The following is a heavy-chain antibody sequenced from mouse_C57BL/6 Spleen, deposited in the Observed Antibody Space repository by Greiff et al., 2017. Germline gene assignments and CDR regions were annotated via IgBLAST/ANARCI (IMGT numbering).Heavy chain of an antibody. CDR1: GYSFTGYY. D-gene: IGHD2-4*01. V-gene: IGHV1-42*01. CDR2: INPSTGGT. J-gene: IGHJ4*01. CDR3: ARRGDYYYAMGY. Sequence: VQLQQSGPELVKPGASVKISCKASGYSFTGYYMNWVKQSPEKSLEWIGEINPSTGGTTYNQKFKAKATLTVDKSSSTAYMQLKSLTSEDSAVYYCARRGDYYYAMGYWGQGTSVTVSS.